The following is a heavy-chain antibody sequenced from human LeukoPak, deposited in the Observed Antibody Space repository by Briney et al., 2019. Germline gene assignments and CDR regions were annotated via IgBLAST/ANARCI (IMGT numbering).Heavy chain of an antibody. D-gene: IGHD1-7*01. Sequence: ASVKVSCKASGYTFTSYGISWVRQAPGQGLEWMGWISAYNGNTNYAQKLQGRVTITRDTSASTAYMELSSLRSEDTAVYYCATNNWNYAFDYWGQGTLVTVSS. CDR3: ATNNWNYAFDY. J-gene: IGHJ4*02. CDR1: GYTFTSYG. V-gene: IGHV1-18*01. CDR2: ISAYNGNT.